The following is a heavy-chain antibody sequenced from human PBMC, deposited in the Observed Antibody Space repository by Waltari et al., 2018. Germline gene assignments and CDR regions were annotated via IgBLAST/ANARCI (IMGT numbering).Heavy chain of an antibody. CDR1: GFTFSEFW. J-gene: IGHJ6*03. CDR2: KKQDGSDK. V-gene: IGHV3-7*01. CDR3: SSMDF. Sequence: EVQLVESGGGWFKTGGSRRLSCAAFGFTFSEFWMSWVRQAPGKGLEWVANKKQDGSDKYYVESVKGRFTISRDNANNLLFLQMNSLRVDDTALYYCSSMDFWGKGTTVIVSS.